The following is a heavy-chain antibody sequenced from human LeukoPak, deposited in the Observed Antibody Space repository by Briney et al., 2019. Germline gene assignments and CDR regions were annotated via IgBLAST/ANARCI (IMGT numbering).Heavy chain of an antibody. CDR1: GFSLSTIGMC. V-gene: IGHV2-70*11. CDR3: ARTIGPDALDI. Sequence: SGPALVKPPQTLTLTFSFSGFSLSTIGMCVNWVRQPPGKALEWLARIDWDDDEYYNTSPKTRLTISKDTSKNQVVLTMTNMDPVDTATYFCARTIGPDALDIWGQGTMVTVSS. D-gene: IGHD2/OR15-2a*01. J-gene: IGHJ3*02. CDR2: IDWDDDE.